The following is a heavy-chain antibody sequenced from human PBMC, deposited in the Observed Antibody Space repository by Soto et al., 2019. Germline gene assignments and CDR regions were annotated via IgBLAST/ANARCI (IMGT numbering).Heavy chain of an antibody. CDR2: ISSSSSTI. V-gene: IGHV3-48*01. D-gene: IGHD4-17*01. CDR1: GFTFDDYA. Sequence: VGSLRLSCAASGFTFDDYAMHWVRQAPGKGLEWVSYISSSSSTIYYADSVKGRFTISRDNAKNSLYLQMNSLRAEDTAVYYCASRTTVTTYWYFDLWGRGTLVTVSS. J-gene: IGHJ2*01. CDR3: ASRTTVTTYWYFDL.